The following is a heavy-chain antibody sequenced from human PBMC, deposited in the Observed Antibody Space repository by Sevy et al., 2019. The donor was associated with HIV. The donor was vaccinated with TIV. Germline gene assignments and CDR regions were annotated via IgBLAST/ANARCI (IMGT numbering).Heavy chain of an antibody. D-gene: IGHD5-12*01. J-gene: IGHJ4*02. CDR1: GYTFTSYKASGYNLIAYY. CDR3: ARSASMVATPDN. V-gene: IGHV1-46*01. CDR2: INTDGGST. Sequence: ASVKVSCKASGYTFTSYKASGYNLIAYYMYWVRQAPGQGLEWMGIINTDGGSTRYAQKFQGRVIMTRDTSTNTAYMELSSLRSEDTAVYYCARSASMVATPDNWGQRTLVTVSS.